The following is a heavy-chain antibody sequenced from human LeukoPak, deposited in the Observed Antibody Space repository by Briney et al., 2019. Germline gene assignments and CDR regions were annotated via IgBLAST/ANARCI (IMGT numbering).Heavy chain of an antibody. J-gene: IGHJ3*02. Sequence: SETLSLTCTVSGGSISSGDYYWSWIRQPPGKGLECIGYIYYSGSTYYNPSLKSRVTISVDTSKNQFSLKLSSVTAADTAVYYCARWTGLSDAFDIWGQGTMVTVSS. CDR2: IYYSGST. CDR1: GGSISSGDYY. D-gene: IGHD3/OR15-3a*01. V-gene: IGHV4-30-4*08. CDR3: ARWTGLSDAFDI.